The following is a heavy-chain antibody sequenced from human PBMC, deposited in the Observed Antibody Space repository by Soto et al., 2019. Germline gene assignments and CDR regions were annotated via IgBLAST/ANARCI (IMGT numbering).Heavy chain of an antibody. CDR1: GSTFPSLG. J-gene: IGHJ4*02. CDR2: ISAYNDNT. CDR3: ARDHTEWLVHCDY. Sequence: APLKSSAKLSGSTFPSLGISWWGRAPGQGLEWMGWISAYNDNTNYAQKLQGRVTMTTDTSTSTAYMELRSLRSDDTAVYYCARDHTEWLVHCDYWGQGTLVTVSS. V-gene: IGHV1-18*01. D-gene: IGHD6-19*01.